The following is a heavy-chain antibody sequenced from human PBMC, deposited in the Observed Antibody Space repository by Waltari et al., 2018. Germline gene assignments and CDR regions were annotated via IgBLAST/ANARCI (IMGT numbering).Heavy chain of an antibody. J-gene: IGHJ4*02. CDR1: GDSMSSSYW. CDR3: ARDRGRGIYLDS. D-gene: IGHD2-15*01. CDR2: INRSGRT. Sequence: QLQLQQSGPGLVKPSESLSLTCPVSGDSMSSSYWWSWVRQPPGKGLEWIGQINRSGRTNYHPAFETRVIVSIDTSNNQFSLKFPSATAADTAVYYCARDRGRGIYLDSWGQGTLVTVSP. V-gene: IGHV4-4*02.